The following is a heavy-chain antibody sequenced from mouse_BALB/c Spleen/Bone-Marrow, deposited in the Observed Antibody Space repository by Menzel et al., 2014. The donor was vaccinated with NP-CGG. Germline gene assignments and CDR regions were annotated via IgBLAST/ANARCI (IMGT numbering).Heavy chain of an antibody. CDR2: INPSSGYT. J-gene: IGHJ4*01. CDR1: GYTFTTYT. CDR3: ARVYGNYDAMDY. D-gene: IGHD2-1*01. V-gene: IGHV1-4*01. Sequence: QVHVKQSGAELARPGASVKMSCRASGYTFTTYTMHWVKRRPGQGPEWIGNINPSSGYTYYNQKFKDKATLTADKSSSAAYLQLSSLTSEDSAVYYCARVYGNYDAMDYWGQGTSVTVSS.